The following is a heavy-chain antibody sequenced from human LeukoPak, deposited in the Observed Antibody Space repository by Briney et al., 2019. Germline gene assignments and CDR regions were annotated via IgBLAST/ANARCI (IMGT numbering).Heavy chain of an antibody. CDR2: ISYDGSNK. Sequence: GGSLRLSCAACGFTFSSYAMHWVRQAPGKGLEWVAVISYDGSNKCYADSVKGRFTISRDNSKNTLYLQMNSLRAEDTAVYYCASLSYYDILTGYYWIDYYYGMDVWGQGTT. CDR1: GFTFSSYA. J-gene: IGHJ6*02. V-gene: IGHV3-30-3*01. CDR3: ASLSYYDILTGYYWIDYYYGMDV. D-gene: IGHD3-9*01.